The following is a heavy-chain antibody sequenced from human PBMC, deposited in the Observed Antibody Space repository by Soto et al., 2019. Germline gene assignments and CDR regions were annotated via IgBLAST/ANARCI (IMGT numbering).Heavy chain of an antibody. D-gene: IGHD3-3*01. CDR2: ISAYNGNT. Sequence: QVQLVQSGAEVKKPGASVKVSCKASGYTFTSYGISWVRQAPGQGLEWMGWISAYNGNTNYAQKLQGRVTMNTDTSTRPAYMELGRLRSDDTAVYYCAGDVSLRFVEWLHSYYYMDVWGKGTTVTVSS. CDR1: GYTFTSYG. CDR3: AGDVSLRFVEWLHSYYYMDV. J-gene: IGHJ6*03. V-gene: IGHV1-18*01.